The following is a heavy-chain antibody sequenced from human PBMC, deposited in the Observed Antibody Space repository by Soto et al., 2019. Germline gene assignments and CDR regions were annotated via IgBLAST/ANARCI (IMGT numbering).Heavy chain of an antibody. CDR1: GFTFSSYS. J-gene: IGHJ6*02. CDR2: ISSSSSTI. V-gene: IGHV3-48*02. Sequence: EVQLVESGGGLVQPGGSLRLSCAASGFTFSSYSMNWVRQAPGKGLEWVSYISSSSSTIYYVDSVKGRFTISRDNAKNSVYLQMNGRRDEDTAVYYCARDRAGAQYGLDVWGHGSTVTVSS. CDR3: ARDRAGAQYGLDV. D-gene: IGHD1-26*01.